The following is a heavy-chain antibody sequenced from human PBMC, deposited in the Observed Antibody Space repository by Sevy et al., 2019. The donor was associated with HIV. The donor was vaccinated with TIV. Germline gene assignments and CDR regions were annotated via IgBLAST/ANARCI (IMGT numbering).Heavy chain of an antibody. CDR2: IFRSGDVT. Sequence: GGSLRLSCTASGFTFSSYAMNWVRQAPGKGLEWVSTIFRSGDVTYYADSVKGRFTISRDNSRNTLYLQMNSLRAEDTAVYYCAGARYDSSGSFDAFDIWAKGQWSPSPQ. V-gene: IGHV3-23*01. D-gene: IGHD3-22*01. CDR3: AGARYDSSGSFDAFDI. J-gene: IGHJ3*02. CDR1: GFTFSSYA.